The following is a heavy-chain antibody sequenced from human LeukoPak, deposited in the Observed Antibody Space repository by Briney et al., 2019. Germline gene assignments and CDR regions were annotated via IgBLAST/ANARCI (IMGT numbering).Heavy chain of an antibody. J-gene: IGHJ4*02. Sequence: GSLRLSCAASGFTFSSYAISWVRQAPGKGLEWVSAISGSGGSTYYADSVKGRFTISRDNSKNTLYLQMNSLRAEDTAVYYCAKDVTSGYLFDYWGQGTLVTVSS. CDR2: ISGSGGST. CDR3: AKDVTSGYLFDY. D-gene: IGHD3-3*01. V-gene: IGHV3-23*01. CDR1: GFTFSSYA.